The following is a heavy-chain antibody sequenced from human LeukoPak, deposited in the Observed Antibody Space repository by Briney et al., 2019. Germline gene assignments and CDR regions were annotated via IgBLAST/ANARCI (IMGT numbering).Heavy chain of an antibody. Sequence: GGSLRLSCAASGFTFSSYSMNWVRQAPGKALEWVSSISSSSSYIYYADSVKGRFTISRDNAKNSLYLQMNSLRAEDTAVYYCARVLSDGTYGDWGQGTLVTVSS. CDR1: GFTFSSYS. CDR2: ISSSSSYI. D-gene: IGHD4-17*01. V-gene: IGHV3-21*01. J-gene: IGHJ4*02. CDR3: ARVLSDGTYGD.